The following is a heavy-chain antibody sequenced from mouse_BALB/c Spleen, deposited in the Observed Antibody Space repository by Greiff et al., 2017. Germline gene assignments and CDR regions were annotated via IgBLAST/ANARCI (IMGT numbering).Heavy chain of an antibody. CDR1: GFAFSSYD. Sequence: EVMLVESGGGLVKPGGSLKLSCAASGFAFSSYDMSWVRQTPEKRLEWVAYISSGGGSTYYPDTVKGRFTISRDNAKNTLYLQMSSLKSEDTAMYYCARRGYGNSLAMDYWGQGTSVTVSS. D-gene: IGHD2-10*02. CDR2: ISSGGGST. V-gene: IGHV5-12-1*01. CDR3: ARRGYGNSLAMDY. J-gene: IGHJ4*01.